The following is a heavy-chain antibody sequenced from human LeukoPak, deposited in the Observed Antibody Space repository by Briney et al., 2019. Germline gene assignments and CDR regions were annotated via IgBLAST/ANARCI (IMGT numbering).Heavy chain of an antibody. CDR2: ISADDGDT. D-gene: IGHD6-19*01. CDR1: GYTFNKYW. J-gene: IGHJ4*02. CDR3: ARATSNPSGWHIYFDY. Sequence: ASVKVSCKASGYTFNKYWISWVRQAPGQGLEWMGCISADDGDTSYAENLQGRVTMTKDTSTSTAYMELRSLRADDTAVYYCARATSNPSGWHIYFDYWGEGTLVTVSS. V-gene: IGHV1-18*01.